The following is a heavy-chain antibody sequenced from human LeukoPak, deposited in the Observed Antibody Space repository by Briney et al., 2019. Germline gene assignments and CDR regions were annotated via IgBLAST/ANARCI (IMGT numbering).Heavy chain of an antibody. Sequence: GGSLRLSCAASGFTFSSYAMSWVRQAPGKGLEWVSAISGSGGSTYYADSVKGRFTISRDNSKNTLYLQMNSLRAEDTAVYYCAKDSDYYDSSGYCDYWGQGTLVTVPS. CDR3: AKDSDYYDSSGYCDY. CDR2: ISGSGGST. V-gene: IGHV3-23*01. D-gene: IGHD3-22*01. CDR1: GFTFSSYA. J-gene: IGHJ4*02.